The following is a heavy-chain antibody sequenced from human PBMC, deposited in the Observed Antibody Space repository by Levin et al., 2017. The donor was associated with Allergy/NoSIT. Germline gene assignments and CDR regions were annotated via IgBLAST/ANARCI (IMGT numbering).Heavy chain of an antibody. V-gene: IGHV4-28*06. J-gene: IGHJ4*02. Sequence: SETLSLTCAVSGSSITDSFWWGWIRQPPGKGLEWLAYIYHTGATQYNPSLKSRSTLSVDSSKNQISLTLRSLSALDTAVYYCARMARSHNFDNWGPGTLVAVS. CDR1: GSSITDSFW. CDR3: ARMARSHNFDN. CDR2: IYHTGAT.